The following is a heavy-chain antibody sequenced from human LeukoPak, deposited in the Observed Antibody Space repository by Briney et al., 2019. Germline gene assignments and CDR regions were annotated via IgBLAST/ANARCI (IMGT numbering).Heavy chain of an antibody. D-gene: IGHD3-10*01. J-gene: IGHJ3*02. CDR3: ARGSEGPTLWFGEWAFDI. V-gene: IGHV3-23*01. Sequence: GGSLRLSCAASGFTFSSYAMSWIRQAPGKGLEWVSAISGSGGSTYYADSVKGRFTISRDNSKNTLYLQMNSLRAEDTAVYYCARGSEGPTLWFGEWAFDIWGQGTMVTVSS. CDR1: GFTFSSYA. CDR2: ISGSGGST.